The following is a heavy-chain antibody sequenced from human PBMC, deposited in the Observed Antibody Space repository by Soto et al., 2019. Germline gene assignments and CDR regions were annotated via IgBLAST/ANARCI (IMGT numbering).Heavy chain of an antibody. D-gene: IGHD6-13*01. V-gene: IGHV4-39*01. Sequence: SETLSLTCTVSGGSISSSSYYWGWIRQPPGKGLEWIGSINYSGSTYYNPSLKSRVTVSVDTSKNQFSLKLSSVTAADTAVYYCARRLWASSIFRFDPWGQGTLVTVSS. J-gene: IGHJ5*02. CDR1: GGSISSSSYY. CDR2: INYSGST. CDR3: ARRLWASSIFRFDP.